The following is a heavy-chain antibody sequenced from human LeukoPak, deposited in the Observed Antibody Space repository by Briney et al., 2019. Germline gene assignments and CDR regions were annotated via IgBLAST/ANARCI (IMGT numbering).Heavy chain of an antibody. CDR1: GYSISSGYY. Sequence: SETLSLTCIVSGYSISSGYYWGWIRQPPGKGLEWIGNIHHSGSTYYNPSLKSRVTISVDTSKNQLSLKLSSVTAADTAVYYCARLRGYGDYVGHYFDYWGQGTLVTVSS. CDR3: ARLRGYGDYVGHYFDY. CDR2: IHHSGST. V-gene: IGHV4-38-2*02. J-gene: IGHJ4*02. D-gene: IGHD4-17*01.